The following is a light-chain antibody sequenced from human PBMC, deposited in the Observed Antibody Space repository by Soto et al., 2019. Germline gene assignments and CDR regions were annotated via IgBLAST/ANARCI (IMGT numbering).Light chain of an antibody. V-gene: IGLV2-14*01. CDR3: CSYTGISTHV. CDR1: SRDVGAYNF. Sequence: QSALSQPASVSGSPGQSITISCTGTSRDVGAYNFVSWYQRHPGKAPKLIIFEVSYRPSGVSNRFSGSKSANRASLTISGLQAEDEADYYCCSYTGISTHVFGTGTKLTVL. J-gene: IGLJ1*01. CDR2: EVS.